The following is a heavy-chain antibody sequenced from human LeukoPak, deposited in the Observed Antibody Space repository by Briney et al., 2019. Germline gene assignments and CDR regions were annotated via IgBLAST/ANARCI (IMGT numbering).Heavy chain of an antibody. CDR2: IWYDGSNK. D-gene: IGHD2-15*01. Sequence: GGSLRLSCAASGFTFSSYGMHWVRQAPGKGLEWVAVIWYDGSNKYYADSVKGRFTISRDNSKNTLYLQMNSLRAEDTAVYYCAKGYCSGGSCYSFDYWGQGTLVTVSS. CDR1: GFTFSSYG. J-gene: IGHJ4*02. CDR3: AKGYCSGGSCYSFDY. V-gene: IGHV3-33*06.